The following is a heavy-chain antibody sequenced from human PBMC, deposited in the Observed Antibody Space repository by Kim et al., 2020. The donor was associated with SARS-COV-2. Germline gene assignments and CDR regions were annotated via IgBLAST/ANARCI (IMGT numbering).Heavy chain of an antibody. CDR1: GGTFSSYA. CDR3: ARGGIVLRYFDWSKGSVFDY. Sequence: SVKVSCKASGGTFSSYAISWVRQAPGQGLEWMGGIIPIFGTANYAQKFQGRVTITADESTSTAYMELSSLRSEETAVYYCARGGIVLRYFDWSKGSVFDYWGQGTLVTVSS. CDR2: IIPIFGTA. J-gene: IGHJ4*02. D-gene: IGHD3-9*01. V-gene: IGHV1-69*13.